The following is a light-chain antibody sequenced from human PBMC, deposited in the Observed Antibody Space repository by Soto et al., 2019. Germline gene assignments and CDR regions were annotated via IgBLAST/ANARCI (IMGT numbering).Light chain of an antibody. CDR3: QQYNTYPWT. CDR2: DAS. Sequence: DIQMPQSPATLSASVGDRVTITCRASQSISSWLAWYQQKPGKVPKLLIDDASSLESGVPSRFSGSGSGTEFNLTISSLQPDDFATYYCQQYNTYPWTFGQGTKVEIK. V-gene: IGKV1-5*01. J-gene: IGKJ1*01. CDR1: QSISSW.